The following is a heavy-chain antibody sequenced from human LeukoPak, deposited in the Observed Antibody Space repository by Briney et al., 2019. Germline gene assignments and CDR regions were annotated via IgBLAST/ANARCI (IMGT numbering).Heavy chain of an antibody. CDR3: ASLGCSTSCSYYYYYMDV. Sequence: PGGSLRPSCAASGFTFSSYAMHWVRQAPGKGLEWVAVISYDGSNKYYADSVKGRFTISRDNSKNTLYLQMNSLRAEDTAVYYCASLGCSTSCSYYYYYMDVWGKGTTVTVSS. J-gene: IGHJ6*03. V-gene: IGHV3-30-3*01. CDR1: GFTFSSYA. D-gene: IGHD2-2*01. CDR2: ISYDGSNK.